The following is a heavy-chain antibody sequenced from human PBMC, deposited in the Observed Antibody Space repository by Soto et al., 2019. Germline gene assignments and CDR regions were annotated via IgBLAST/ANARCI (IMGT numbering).Heavy chain of an antibody. Sequence: PSETLSLTCAVYGGSIGGYFYNYYWSWIRQTPGKGLEWIGEVNYSGSTNHNPPLKRRVTISVDTSKNQISLKMKSVTAADTGVYFCAGGHPRSVLSTSLTTAYYFDPWGQGTPVTVSS. CDR2: VNYSGST. CDR3: AGGHPRSVLSTSLTTAYYFDP. J-gene: IGHJ5*02. D-gene: IGHD1-26*01. V-gene: IGHV4-34*01. CDR1: GGSIGGYF.